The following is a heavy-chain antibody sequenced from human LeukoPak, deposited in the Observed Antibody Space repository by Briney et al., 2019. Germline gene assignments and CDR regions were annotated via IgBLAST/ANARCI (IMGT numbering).Heavy chain of an antibody. Sequence: ASVKVSCKASGYTFTNYGISWVPQAPEQGLEWMGWISTYNGNTNYAQNLQGRVTMTTDTSTNTAYMELRSLRSDDTAMYYCARDGVAASNTEYFFDYWGQGSLLTVSS. D-gene: IGHD2-15*01. CDR3: ARDGVAASNTEYFFDY. V-gene: IGHV1-18*01. CDR2: ISTYNGNT. CDR1: GYTFTNYG. J-gene: IGHJ4*02.